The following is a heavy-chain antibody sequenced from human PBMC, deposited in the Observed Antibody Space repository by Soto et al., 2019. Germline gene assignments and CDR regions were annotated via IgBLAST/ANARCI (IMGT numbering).Heavy chain of an antibody. Sequence: SQTLSLTCDISGDSVSSNRGAWTWIRQSPSRGLEWLGRTYYRSKWYNEYGLSVKSRITINADTCKNQFSLQLNSVTPEDAAVYYCARWDHDYGYLDVWVLGTTVTVSS. CDR1: GDSVSSNRGA. J-gene: IGHJ6*02. CDR3: ARWDHDYGYLDV. CDR2: TYYRSKWYN. V-gene: IGHV6-1*01. D-gene: IGHD4-17*01.